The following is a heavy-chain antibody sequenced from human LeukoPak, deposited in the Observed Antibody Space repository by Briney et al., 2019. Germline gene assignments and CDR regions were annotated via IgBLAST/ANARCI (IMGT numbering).Heavy chain of an antibody. CDR3: ARLLDNDISGDPDTFDV. J-gene: IGHJ3*01. Sequence: PSETLSLTCTVPGGSLRGHYWSWIRQPPGKRLEWIGYVSYTGRTKYNPSLQSRVTISIDTSKSQFSLKLTSVTSADTAVYSCARLLDNDISGDPDTFDVWGQGTTVIVSS. V-gene: IGHV4-59*11. CDR1: GGSLRGHY. CDR2: VSYTGRT. D-gene: IGHD3-22*01.